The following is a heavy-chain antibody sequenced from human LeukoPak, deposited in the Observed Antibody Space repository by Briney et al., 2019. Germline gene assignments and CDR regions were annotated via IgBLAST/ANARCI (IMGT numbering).Heavy chain of an antibody. J-gene: IGHJ4*02. CDR3: AKGLRWVGKYYHNHFDY. CDR1: GFTFSSYS. CDR2: ISGSSSYI. D-gene: IGHD3-10*01. V-gene: IGHV3-21*01. Sequence: GGSLRLSCAASGFTFSSYSLNWVRQAPGKGLEWVSSISGSSSYIYYADSVKGRCTISRDNSENTLYLEMHSLRSEDTAVYYCAKGLRWVGKYYHNHFDYWGQGTLVTVSS.